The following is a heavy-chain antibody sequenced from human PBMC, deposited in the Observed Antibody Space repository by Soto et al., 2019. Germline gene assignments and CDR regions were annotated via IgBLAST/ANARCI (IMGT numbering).Heavy chain of an antibody. Sequence: PGGSLRLSCVVSGFSFGTYTVNWVRQAPGMGLEWVSGLSDSVGTTHYAYSVKGRFTISRDKSKNTLYLQMNNLRAEDTAVYYCAKHLIGGRLQSPFDLWGQGXQVTVYS. CDR3: AKHLIGGRLQSPFDL. CDR1: GFSFGTYT. CDR2: LSDSVGTT. J-gene: IGHJ4*02. V-gene: IGHV3-23*01. D-gene: IGHD3-22*01.